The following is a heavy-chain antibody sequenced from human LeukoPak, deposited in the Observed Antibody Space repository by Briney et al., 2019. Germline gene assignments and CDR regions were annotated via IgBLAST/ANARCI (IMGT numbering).Heavy chain of an antibody. D-gene: IGHD1-7*01. J-gene: IGHJ5*02. CDR1: GFSFSDTQ. CDR2: ISYSGNTK. CDR3: VRDGYAWNLDPNWFDT. V-gene: IGHV3-11*04. Sequence: GGSLRLSCAASGFSFSDTQMNWIRQSPGKGLEWVSVISYSGNTKDYADSVKGRFTISRDNAKNSLYLQMDSLRVEDTAVYYCVRDGYAWNLDPNWFDTWGPGTLVTVSS.